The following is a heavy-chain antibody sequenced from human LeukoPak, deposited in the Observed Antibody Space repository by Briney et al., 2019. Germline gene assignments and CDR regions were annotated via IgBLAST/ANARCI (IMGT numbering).Heavy chain of an antibody. CDR1: GYTFTSYY. Sequence: VASVKVSCKASGYTFTSYYMHWVRQAPGQGLEWMGIINPSGGSTSYSQKFQGRVTMTRDKSTSTVYMELNSLRSEDTAMYYCARGASGPTDFWGQGTLVTVPS. V-gene: IGHV1-46*01. CDR2: INPSGGST. CDR3: ARGASGPTDF. D-gene: IGHD3-3*01. J-gene: IGHJ4*02.